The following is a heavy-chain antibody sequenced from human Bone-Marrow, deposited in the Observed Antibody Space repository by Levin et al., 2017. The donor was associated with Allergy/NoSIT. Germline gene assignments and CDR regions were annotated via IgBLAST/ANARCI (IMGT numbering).Heavy chain of an antibody. CDR2: IVVGSGNT. D-gene: IGHD3-22*01. J-gene: IGHJ4*02. CDR1: GFTFTSSA. Sequence: GASVKVSCKASGFTFTSSAVQWVRQARGQRLEWIGWIVVGSGNTNYAQKFQERVTITRDMSTSTAYMELSSLRSEDTAVYYCAALVEGYASSGYYFDYWGQGTLVTVAS. CDR3: AALVEGYASSGYYFDY. V-gene: IGHV1-58*01.